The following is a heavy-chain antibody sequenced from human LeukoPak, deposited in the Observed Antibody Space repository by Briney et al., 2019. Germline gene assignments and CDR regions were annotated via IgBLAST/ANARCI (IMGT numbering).Heavy chain of an antibody. Sequence: PGGSLRLSCAASAFTFSSYWMTWVRQAPGQGLEWVADIKPDGNEKNYVDSVKGRFTVSRDNAEHSLFLQMNSLRAEDTAVYYCARVRHYFGSGTSPLAYWGQGTLVIVSS. J-gene: IGHJ4*02. CDR2: IKPDGNEK. V-gene: IGHV3-7*01. CDR1: AFTFSSYW. D-gene: IGHD3-10*01. CDR3: ARVRHYFGSGTSPLAY.